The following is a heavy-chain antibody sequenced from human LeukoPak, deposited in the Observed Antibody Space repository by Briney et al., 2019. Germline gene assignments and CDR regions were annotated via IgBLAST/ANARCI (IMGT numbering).Heavy chain of an antibody. CDR1: GGTFSSYA. J-gene: IGHJ6*03. CDR3: ASSPESPRIQALYGSSSNYYMDV. D-gene: IGHD6-6*01. Sequence: ASVKVSCKASGGTFSSYAISWVRQAPGQGLEWMGGIIPIFGTANYAQKFQGRVTITADESTSTAYMELSSLRSEDTAEYYGASSPESPRIQALYGSSSNYYMDVGGKGTTVPVFS. CDR2: IIPIFGTA. V-gene: IGHV1-69*01.